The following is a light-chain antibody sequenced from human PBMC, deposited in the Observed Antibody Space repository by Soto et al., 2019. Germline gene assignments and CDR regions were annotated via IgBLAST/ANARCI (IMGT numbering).Light chain of an antibody. V-gene: IGLV2-14*03. J-gene: IGLJ1*01. CDR3: SSFSSSDSDV. CDR2: EVD. CDR1: SSDVGVYNY. Sequence: QSALTQPASVSGSPGQSITISCTGTSSDVGVYNYVSWYQQHPGKAPKLMIYEVDNRPSGVSYRFSGSKSGNSASLTISGLQAEDEADYYCSSFSSSDSDVFGTGTKLTVL.